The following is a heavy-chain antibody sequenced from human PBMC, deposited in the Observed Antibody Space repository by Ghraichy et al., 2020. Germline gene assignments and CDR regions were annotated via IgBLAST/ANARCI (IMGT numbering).Heavy chain of an antibody. D-gene: IGHD3-3*01. J-gene: IGHJ6*02. V-gene: IGHV4-4*09. CDR3: ARHVSDYDFWSGYSPEYYGMDV. CDR1: GGSISSYY. Sequence: SETLSLTCTVSGGSISSYYWSWIRQPPGKGLEWIGYIYTSGSTNYNPSLKSRVTISVDTSKNQFSLKLSSVTAADTAVYYCARHVSDYDFWSGYSPEYYGMDVWGQGTTVTVSS. CDR2: IYTSGST.